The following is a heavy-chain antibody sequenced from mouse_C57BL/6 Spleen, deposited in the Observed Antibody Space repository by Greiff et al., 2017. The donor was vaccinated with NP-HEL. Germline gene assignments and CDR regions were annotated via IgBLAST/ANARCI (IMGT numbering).Heavy chain of an antibody. Sequence: QVQLKQPGAELVMPGASVKLSCKASGYTFTSYWMHWVKQRPGQGLEWIGEIDPSDSYTNYNQKFKGKSTLTVDKSSSTAYMQLSSLTSEDSAVYYCARRGPYYGSSYGYFDYWGQGTTLTVSS. CDR1: GYTFTSYW. CDR3: ARRGPYYGSSYGYFDY. V-gene: IGHV1-69*01. J-gene: IGHJ2*01. CDR2: IDPSDSYT. D-gene: IGHD1-1*01.